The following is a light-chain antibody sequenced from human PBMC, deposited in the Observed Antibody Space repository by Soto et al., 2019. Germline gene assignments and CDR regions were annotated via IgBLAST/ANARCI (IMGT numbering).Light chain of an antibody. Sequence: QSALTQPRSVSGSPGQSVAISCTGTTSDVGGYDYVSWHQQHPGKAPEFIIFDVSKRPSGVPDRFSGSKSGNTASLTISGLQAEDEADYFCCSYAGDFYVFGSGTQLTVL. J-gene: IGLJ7*01. V-gene: IGLV2-11*01. CDR2: DVS. CDR3: CSYAGDFYV. CDR1: TSDVGGYDY.